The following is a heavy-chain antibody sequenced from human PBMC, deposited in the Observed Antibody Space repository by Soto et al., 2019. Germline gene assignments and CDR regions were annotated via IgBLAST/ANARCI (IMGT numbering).Heavy chain of an antibody. Sequence: ASVEVSCKASGYTFTSYDINWVRQATGQGLEWMGWMNPNSGNTGYAQKFQGRVTMTRNTSISTAYMELSSLRSEDTAVYYCARGGYSYGYGYYYGMDVWGQGTTGTVSS. D-gene: IGHD5-18*01. J-gene: IGHJ6*02. CDR2: MNPNSGNT. V-gene: IGHV1-8*01. CDR1: GYTFTSYD. CDR3: ARGGYSYGYGYYYGMDV.